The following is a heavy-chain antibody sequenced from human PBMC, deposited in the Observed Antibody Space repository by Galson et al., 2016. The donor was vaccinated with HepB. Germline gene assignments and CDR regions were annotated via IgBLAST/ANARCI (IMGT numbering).Heavy chain of an antibody. V-gene: IGHV3-11*06. CDR2: ISSSGSYT. J-gene: IGHJ6*01. Sequence: LRLSCAASGFTFNDYYMTWIRPAPGKGLAWVSYISSSGSYTNYADSVKGRFTISRDNTRKSLYLQMNSLRPDDTAVYYCAREDSSRYGYYGMDVWGQGTTVTVSS. CDR3: AREDSSRYGYYGMDV. CDR1: GFTFNDYY. D-gene: IGHD6-13*01.